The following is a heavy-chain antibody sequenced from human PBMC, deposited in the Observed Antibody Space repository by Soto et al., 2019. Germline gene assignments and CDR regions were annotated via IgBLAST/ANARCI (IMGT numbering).Heavy chain of an antibody. CDR2: ISSSSSYT. CDR1: GFTFSDYY. CDR3: ARRGELEDYYGMDV. D-gene: IGHD3-16*01. Sequence: PGGSLRLSCAASGFTFSDYYMSWIRQAPGKGLEWVSYISSSSSYTNYADSVKGRFTISRDNAKNSLYLQMNSLRAEDTAVYYCARRGELEDYYGMDVWGQGTTVTVSS. J-gene: IGHJ6*02. V-gene: IGHV3-11*06.